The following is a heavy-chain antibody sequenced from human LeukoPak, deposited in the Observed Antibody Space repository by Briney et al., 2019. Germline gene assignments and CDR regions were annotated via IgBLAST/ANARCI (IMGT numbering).Heavy chain of an antibody. CDR3: AREGYSSPDS. J-gene: IGHJ4*02. Sequence: SETLSLTCTVSGASINSGIHYWSWTRQPAGKGLEWIGRIFTGGSTNYNPSLKSRVIISLDTSKNQFSLKLTSVTASDTAVYYCAREGYSSPDSWGQGTLVTVSS. CDR1: GASINSGIHY. D-gene: IGHD5-18*01. CDR2: IFTGGST. V-gene: IGHV4-61*02.